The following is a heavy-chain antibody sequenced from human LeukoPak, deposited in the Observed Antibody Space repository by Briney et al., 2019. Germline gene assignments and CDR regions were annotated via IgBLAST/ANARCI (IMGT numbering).Heavy chain of an antibody. Sequence: ASLKVSCKPSGYTFTGHYLHWVRPAPRQGREWMGGMDSNSGVTNYEQRFQGRVAVTRDTSIDTAYMELSMLKADDTAVYYCARGGSPGATIAAHPWGQGTLVTVSS. V-gene: IGHV1-2*02. J-gene: IGHJ5*02. CDR2: MDSNSGVT. CDR1: GYTFTGHY. D-gene: IGHD6-6*01. CDR3: ARGGSPGATIAAHP.